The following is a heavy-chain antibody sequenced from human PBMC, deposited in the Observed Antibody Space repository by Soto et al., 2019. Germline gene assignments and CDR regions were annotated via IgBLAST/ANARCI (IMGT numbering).Heavy chain of an antibody. CDR2: IYYSGST. CDR3: AREVYDFWSGYYSYYFDY. Sequence: SETLSLTCTVSGGSISSYYWSWIRQPPGKGLEWIGYIYYSGSTNYTPSLKSRVTISVDTSKNLFSLKLSSVTAADTAVFYCAREVYDFWSGYYSYYFDYWGQGTLVTVSS. J-gene: IGHJ4*02. D-gene: IGHD3-3*01. CDR1: GGSISSYY. V-gene: IGHV4-59*01.